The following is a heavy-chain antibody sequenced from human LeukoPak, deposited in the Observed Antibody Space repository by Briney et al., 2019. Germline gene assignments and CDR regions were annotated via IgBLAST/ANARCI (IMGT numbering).Heavy chain of an antibody. CDR3: AREEEGYCSGGSCYGPGTHRFDP. J-gene: IGHJ5*02. CDR2: IIPIFGTA. V-gene: IGHV1-69*05. Sequence: SVKVSCKASGGTFSSYAISWVRQAPGQGPEWMGGIIPIFGTANYAQKFQGRVTITTDESTSTAYMELSSLRSEDTAVYYCAREEEGYCSGGSCYGPGTHRFDPWGQGTLVTVSS. D-gene: IGHD2-15*01. CDR1: GGTFSSYA.